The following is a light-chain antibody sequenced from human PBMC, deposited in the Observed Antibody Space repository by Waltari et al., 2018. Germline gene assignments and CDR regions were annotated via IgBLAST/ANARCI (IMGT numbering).Light chain of an antibody. V-gene: IGLV2-14*03. CDR3: SSYTSSSTVV. CDR1: SSDVGGYHY. CDR2: DVT. Sequence: QPALTQPASVSGSPGQSITLTCSGTSSDVGGYHYVSWYQQHPGKAPKVMIYDVTSRPSGVSDRFSGSKSGNTASLTISGLQAEDEADYYCSSYTSSSTVVFGGGTKLTVL. J-gene: IGLJ3*02.